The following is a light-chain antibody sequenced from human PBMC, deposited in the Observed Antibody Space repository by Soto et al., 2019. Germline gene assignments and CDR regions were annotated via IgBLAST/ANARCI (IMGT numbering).Light chain of an antibody. V-gene: IGKV1-39*01. Sequence: DIQLTQSPPFLSASVEDRVTITCRASQGFSSYLSWYQQKPGQAPRLLIYGASNRATGIPDRFSGSGSGTDFTLTISSLQPEDFATYYCQQSYSTPRITFGQGTRLEIK. CDR1: QGFSSY. J-gene: IGKJ5*01. CDR2: GAS. CDR3: QQSYSTPRIT.